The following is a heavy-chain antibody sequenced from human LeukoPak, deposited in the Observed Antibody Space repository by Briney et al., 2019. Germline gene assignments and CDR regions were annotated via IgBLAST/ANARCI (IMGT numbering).Heavy chain of an antibody. J-gene: IGHJ4*02. Sequence: ASVKVSCKASGYSFSVYYIQWLRQVPGEGLEWVGWILPHSGDTYYAQKFRGRVTRTTDTSINTAYMELSRLKSDDTGIYFCARPPRDLVSAAPFDYWGQGTLVAVSS. CDR2: ILPHSGDT. V-gene: IGHV1-2*02. D-gene: IGHD2-2*01. CDR3: ARPPRDLVSAAPFDY. CDR1: GYSFSVYY.